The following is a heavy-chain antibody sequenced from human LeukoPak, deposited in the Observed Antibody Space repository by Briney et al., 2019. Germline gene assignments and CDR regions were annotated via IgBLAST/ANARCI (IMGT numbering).Heavy chain of an antibody. CDR1: GGSISSSNW. Sequence: SETLSLTCAVSGGSISSSNWWSWVRQPPGKGLEWIGEIYHSGSTNYNPSLRSRVTISVDTSKNQFSLKLSSVTAADTAVYYCARRGLVGPGYCSSTSCLKGGYFDYWGQGTLVTVSS. J-gene: IGHJ4*02. CDR3: ARRGLVGPGYCSSTSCLKGGYFDY. D-gene: IGHD2-2*01. CDR2: IYHSGST. V-gene: IGHV4-4*02.